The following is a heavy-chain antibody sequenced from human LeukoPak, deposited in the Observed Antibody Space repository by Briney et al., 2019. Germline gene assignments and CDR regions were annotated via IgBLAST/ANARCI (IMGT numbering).Heavy chain of an antibody. CDR3: ARHLSELAATYHFDY. Sequence: PGESLKISCKGSGYSFTSYWIGWVRQMPGKGLEWMGIIYPGDSDTRYSPSFQGQVTFSADKSISTAYLQWSSLKASDTAIYYCARHLSELAATYHFDYWGQGTLVTVSS. CDR1: GYSFTSYW. CDR2: IYPGDSDT. V-gene: IGHV5-51*01. D-gene: IGHD2-15*01. J-gene: IGHJ4*02.